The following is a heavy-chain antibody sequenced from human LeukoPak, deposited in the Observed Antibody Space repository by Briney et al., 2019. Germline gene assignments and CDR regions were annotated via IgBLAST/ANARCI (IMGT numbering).Heavy chain of an antibody. CDR2: ISGNGSPI. CDR1: GFTFSSYE. D-gene: IGHD5-18*01. J-gene: IGHJ4*02. CDR3: ARDPEFSYGYYFDY. V-gene: IGHV3-48*03. Sequence: GGSLRLSCAASGFTFSSYEMNWVRQAPGKGLEWVAYISGNGSPIYYADSVKGRFTISRDNSKNSLFLQLNSLRADDTAVYYCARDPEFSYGYYFDYWGQGTLVTVSS.